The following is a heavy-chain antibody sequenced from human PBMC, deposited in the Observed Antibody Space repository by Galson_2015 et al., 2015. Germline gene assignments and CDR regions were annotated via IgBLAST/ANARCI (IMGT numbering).Heavy chain of an antibody. CDR3: ARRYCSGGDCYNCFDY. CDR1: GFTFSSYG. V-gene: IGHV3-23*01. CDR2: IGGSGEST. Sequence: SLRLSCAVSGFTFSSYGMSWVRQAPGKGLEWVSAIGGSGESTYYADSVKGRFTISRDNSKSTLYLQMNSLRAEDTAVYYCARRYCSGGDCYNCFDYWGQGILVTVSS. D-gene: IGHD2-15*01. J-gene: IGHJ4*02.